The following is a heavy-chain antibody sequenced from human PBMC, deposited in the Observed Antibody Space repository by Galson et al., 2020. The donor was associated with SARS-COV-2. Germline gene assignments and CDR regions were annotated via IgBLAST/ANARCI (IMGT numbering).Heavy chain of an antibody. CDR1: AFTFSSYS. V-gene: IGHV3-48*04. CDR3: ARDPRGQGGDGTQSWFDP. Sequence: GGSLRLSCAASAFTFSSYSMNWVRQAPGKGLEWVSYISSSGSTIYYADSVKGRFTISRDNAKNSLYLQMNRLRVEDTAVYYCARDPRGQGGDGTQSWFDPWGQGTLVTVSS. CDR2: ISSSGSTI. J-gene: IGHJ5*02. D-gene: IGHD3-10*01.